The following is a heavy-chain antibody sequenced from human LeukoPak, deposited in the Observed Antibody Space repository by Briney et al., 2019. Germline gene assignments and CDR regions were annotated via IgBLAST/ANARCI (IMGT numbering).Heavy chain of an antibody. V-gene: IGHV4-59*01. CDR2: IYYSGST. Sequence: SETLSLTCTVSGGSISGSYWSWVRQPPGKGLEWIGYIYYSGSTNYNPSLKSRVTISVDTSKNQFSLKLSSVTAADTAVYYCAASREMATILVYWGQGTLVTVSS. CDR1: GGSISGSY. J-gene: IGHJ4*02. CDR3: AASREMATILVY. D-gene: IGHD5-24*01.